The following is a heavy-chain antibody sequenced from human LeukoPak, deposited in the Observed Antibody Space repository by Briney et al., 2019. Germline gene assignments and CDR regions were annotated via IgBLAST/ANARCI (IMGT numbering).Heavy chain of an antibody. CDR1: GFTVCSNY. V-gene: IGHV3-66*01. CDR3: ARSQGYSGYDYYFDY. J-gene: IGHJ4*02. Sequence: GGSLRLSCAASGFTVCSNYMSWVRQAPGKGLEWVSVIYSGGSTYYADSVKGRFTISRDNSKNTLYLQMNSLRAEDTAVYYCARSQGYSGYDYYFDYWGQGTLVTVSS. D-gene: IGHD5-12*01. CDR2: IYSGGST.